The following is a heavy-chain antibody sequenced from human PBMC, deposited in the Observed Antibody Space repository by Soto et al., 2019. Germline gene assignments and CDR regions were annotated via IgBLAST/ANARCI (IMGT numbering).Heavy chain of an antibody. CDR1: GFTFTRYS. V-gene: IGHV3-21*06. CDR3: ARESEDLTSNFDY. J-gene: IGHJ4*02. Sequence: GGSLRLSCAASGFTFTRYSMNWVRQAPGKGLEWVSSISSTTNYIYYGDSMKGRFTVSRDNAKNSLYLEMNSLRAEDTAVYYCARESEDLTSNFDYWGQGTLVTV. CDR2: ISSTTNYI.